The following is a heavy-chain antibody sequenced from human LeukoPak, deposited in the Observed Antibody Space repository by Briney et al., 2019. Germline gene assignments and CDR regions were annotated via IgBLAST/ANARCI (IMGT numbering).Heavy chain of an antibody. J-gene: IGHJ6*03. Sequence: ASVKVSCKASGGTFSSYTISWVRQAPGQGLEWMGWINPNSGGTNYAQKFQGRVTMTRDTSNSTAYMELSRLRSDDTAVYYCARGVRYSYGYYYYMDVWGKGTTVTVSS. CDR1: GGTFSSYT. CDR3: ARGVRYSYGYYYYMDV. V-gene: IGHV1-2*02. D-gene: IGHD5-18*01. CDR2: INPNSGGT.